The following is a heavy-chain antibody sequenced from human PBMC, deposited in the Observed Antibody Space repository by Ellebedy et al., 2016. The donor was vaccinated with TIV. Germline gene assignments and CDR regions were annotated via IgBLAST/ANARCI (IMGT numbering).Heavy chain of an antibody. CDR3: AKLVVPAAIYYYGMDV. Sequence: GESLKISCAASGFTFSSYAMSWVRQAPGKGLEWVSAISGSGGSTYYADSVKGRFTISRDNSKNTLYLQMNSLRAEDTAVYYCAKLVVPAAIYYYGMDVWGQGTTVTVSS. CDR2: ISGSGGST. J-gene: IGHJ6*02. V-gene: IGHV3-23*01. D-gene: IGHD2-2*01. CDR1: GFTFSSYA.